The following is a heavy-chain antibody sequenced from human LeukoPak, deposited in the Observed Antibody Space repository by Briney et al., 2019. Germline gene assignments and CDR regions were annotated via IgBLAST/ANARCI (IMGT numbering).Heavy chain of an antibody. J-gene: IGHJ4*02. Sequence: PSETLSLTCTVSGVSISSYYWSWIRQPPGKGLEWIGYIYYSGSTNFNPSLKSRVTISVDTSKNQFSLKLSSVTAADTAVYYCAREESGLDYWGQGTLVTVSS. D-gene: IGHD6-25*01. CDR3: AREESGLDY. CDR2: IYYSGST. CDR1: GVSISSYY. V-gene: IGHV4-59*01.